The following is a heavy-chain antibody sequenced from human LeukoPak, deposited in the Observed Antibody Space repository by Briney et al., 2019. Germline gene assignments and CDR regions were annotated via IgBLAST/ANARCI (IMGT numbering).Heavy chain of an antibody. CDR2: IYYTGST. Sequence: SGTLSLTCAASGGSISSSNWWSWIRRPPGKGLEWIGYIYYTGSTNYNPSLKSRVSISVDTSKNQFSLKLSSVTAADTAVYYCARHGGYHSPIDYWGQGTLVTVSS. CDR3: ARHGGYHSPIDY. D-gene: IGHD3-22*01. V-gene: IGHV4-59*08. CDR1: GGSISSSNW. J-gene: IGHJ4*02.